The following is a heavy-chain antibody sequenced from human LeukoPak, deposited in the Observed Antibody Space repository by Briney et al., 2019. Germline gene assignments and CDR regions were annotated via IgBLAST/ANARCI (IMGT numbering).Heavy chain of an antibody. CDR1: GGSISSGGYS. J-gene: IGHJ3*02. CDR2: IYYSGST. Sequence: SETLSLTCAVSGGSISSGGYSWSWIRQPPGKGLEWIGYIYYSGSTYYNPSLKGRVTMSVDTSKNQFSLKLSSVTAADTAVYYCARAGYCSGGSCSFDIWGQGTMVTVSS. CDR3: ARAGYCSGGSCSFDI. D-gene: IGHD2-15*01. V-gene: IGHV4-30-4*07.